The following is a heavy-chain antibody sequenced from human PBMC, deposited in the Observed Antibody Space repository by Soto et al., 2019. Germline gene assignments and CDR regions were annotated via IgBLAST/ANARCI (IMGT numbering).Heavy chain of an antibody. V-gene: IGHV3-48*02. CDR2: ISSSSSTI. J-gene: IGHJ4*02. CDR1: GFTFSSYS. CDR3: ARDYRGDYVIGRFDY. D-gene: IGHD4-17*01. Sequence: PGGSLSLSCATSGFTFSSYSMNWVRQAPGKGLEWVSYISSSSSTIYYADSVKGRFTISRDNAKNSLYLQMNSLRDEDTAVYYCARDYRGDYVIGRFDYWGQGTLVTAPQ.